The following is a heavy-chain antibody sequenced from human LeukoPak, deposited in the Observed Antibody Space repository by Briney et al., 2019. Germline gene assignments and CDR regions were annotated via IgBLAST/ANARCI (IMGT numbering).Heavy chain of an antibody. CDR3: ARDRTHYGYGMDV. V-gene: IGHV3-7*03. D-gene: IGHD3/OR15-3a*01. J-gene: IGHJ6*02. Sequence: GGSLRLSCSASGSTFSDYWMMWVRQAPGKGLEWVGNIRQDDSEKNYVDSVKGRFTIFRDNAKNSLYLQVNSLRAEDTAVYYCARDRTHYGYGMDVWGQGTTVTVSS. CDR2: IRQDDSEK. CDR1: GSTFSDYW.